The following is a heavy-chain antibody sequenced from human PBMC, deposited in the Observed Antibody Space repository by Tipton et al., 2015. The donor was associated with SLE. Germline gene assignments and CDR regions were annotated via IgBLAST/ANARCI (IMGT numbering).Heavy chain of an antibody. CDR2: TSESGAGT. J-gene: IGHJ4*02. CDR1: GFTYSGYA. D-gene: IGHD3-3*01. V-gene: IGHV3-23*01. Sequence: SGFTYSGYAMHWVRQAPGKGLEWVSVTSESGAGTHYINSVRGRFTISRDNSKNSLYLQMNGLRAEDTAVYYCARSPVDYWNGYSAWGQGTLVTVSS. CDR3: ARSPVDYWNGYSA.